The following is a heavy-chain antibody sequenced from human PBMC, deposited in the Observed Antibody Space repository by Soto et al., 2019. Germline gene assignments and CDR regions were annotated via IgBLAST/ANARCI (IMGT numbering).Heavy chain of an antibody. J-gene: IGHJ4*02. CDR1: GGSFTSNNW. D-gene: IGHD1-7*01. CDR2: IYRTGST. V-gene: IGHV4-4*02. Sequence: SETLSLTCAVSGGSFTSNNWWTWVLQPPGQGLEWIGEIYRTGSTNYNPSLKSRVTISLDKSENQFSLKVTSLTAADTAVYYCASRDPGTSVDYWGQGTLVTVSS. CDR3: ASRDPGTSVDY.